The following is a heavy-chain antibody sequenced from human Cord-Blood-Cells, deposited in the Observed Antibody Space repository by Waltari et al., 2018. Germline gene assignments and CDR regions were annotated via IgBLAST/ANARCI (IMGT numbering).Heavy chain of an antibody. D-gene: IGHD2-15*01. CDR3: ARLGGSYYYYGMDV. J-gene: IGHJ6*02. CDR1: GGSISSYY. Sequence: QVQLQESGPGLVKPSETLSLTCTVSGGSISSYYWSWIRQPPGKGLEWIGYIYYSGSTNYNPSLKSRVTISVDTSKNQFSLKLSSVTAADTAVYYCARLGGSYYYYGMDVWGQGTTVTVSS. CDR2: IYYSGST. V-gene: IGHV4-59*01.